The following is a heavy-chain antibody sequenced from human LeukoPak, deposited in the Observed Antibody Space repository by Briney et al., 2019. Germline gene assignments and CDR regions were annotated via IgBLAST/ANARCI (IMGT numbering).Heavy chain of an antibody. Sequence: GGSLRLSCAASGFTFSSYAMRWVRQAPGKGLEWVSSVSGSGGSTYYADSVKGRFTISRDNSKNTLYLQMNTLRAEDTAVYYCAKPRAVGVNAFFDYWGQGTLVTVSS. CDR2: VSGSGGST. CDR1: GFTFSSYA. V-gene: IGHV3-23*01. CDR3: AKPRAVGVNAFFDY. J-gene: IGHJ4*02.